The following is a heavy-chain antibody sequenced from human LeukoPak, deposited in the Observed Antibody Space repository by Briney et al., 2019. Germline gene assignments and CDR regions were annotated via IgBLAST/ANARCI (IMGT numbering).Heavy chain of an antibody. CDR1: GFTFSTYW. CDR3: ARVVRAAAGTPQYSGLVVGYYYYMDV. Sequence: GGSLRLSCAASGFTFSTYWMHWVRQAPGKGLVWVSRISSDGSRTSYADSVKGRFTISRDNAKNSLYLQMNSLRAEDTAVYYCARVVRAAAGTPQYSGLVVGYYYYMDVWGKGTTVTVSS. V-gene: IGHV3-74*01. CDR2: ISSDGSRT. J-gene: IGHJ6*03. D-gene: IGHD6-13*01.